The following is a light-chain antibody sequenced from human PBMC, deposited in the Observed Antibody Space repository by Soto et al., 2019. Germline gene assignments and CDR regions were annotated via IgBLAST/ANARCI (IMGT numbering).Light chain of an antibody. V-gene: IGLV1-40*01. CDR3: QSYDSSLSVV. Sequence: QSVLTQPPSVSGAPGQRVTISCTGSSSNIGAGYYVHWYQQLPGTAPKLLIYGNSNRPSGVPDRFSGSKSGTSASLAITGLQAEYEADYYCQSYDSSLSVVFGGGTKLTVL. CDR2: GNS. CDR1: SSNIGAGYY. J-gene: IGLJ2*01.